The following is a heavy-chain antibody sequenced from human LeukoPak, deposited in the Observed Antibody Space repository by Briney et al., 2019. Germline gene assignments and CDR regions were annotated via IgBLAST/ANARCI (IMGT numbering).Heavy chain of an antibody. CDR1: GYTFTSYY. CDR3: ASGAGRNEAYYGGNSSPLYGMDV. J-gene: IGHJ6*02. V-gene: IGHV1-2*02. CDR2: INPNSGGT. D-gene: IGHD4-17*01. Sequence: GASVKVSCKASGYTFTSYYMHWVRQAPGQGLEWMGWINPNSGGTNYAQKFQGRVTMTRDTSISTAYMELSRLRSDDTAVYYCASGAGRNEAYYGGNSSPLYGMDVWGQGTTVTVSS.